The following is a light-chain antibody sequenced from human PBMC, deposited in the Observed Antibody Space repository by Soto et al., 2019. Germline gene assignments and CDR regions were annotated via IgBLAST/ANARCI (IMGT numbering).Light chain of an antibody. V-gene: IGKV1-5*03. J-gene: IGKJ1*01. Sequence: DIQMTQSPSTLSASVGDRVTITCRASQSINSWLAWYQQKPGKAPKLLIYKASTLESGVPSRFSGSGFGTEFTLTISSLQPDDFATYYCQQYNLYAWTFGQGTKVEIK. CDR3: QQYNLYAWT. CDR1: QSINSW. CDR2: KAS.